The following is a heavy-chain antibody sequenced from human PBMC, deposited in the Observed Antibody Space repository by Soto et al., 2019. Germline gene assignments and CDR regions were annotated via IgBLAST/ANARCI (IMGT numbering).Heavy chain of an antibody. V-gene: IGHV4-39*02. CDR1: GGSISSKTSY. J-gene: IGHJ4*02. CDR3: ARDDSSKIDYFDY. CDR2: IYYSGST. Sequence: SETLSLTCTVSGGSISSKTSYWGWIRQPPGKGLEWIGTIYYSGSTYYNPSLRSRVTLSVDTSKDQFSLKLSSVTAADTAVYYCARDDSSKIDYFDYWGQGVLVTVSS. D-gene: IGHD4-4*01.